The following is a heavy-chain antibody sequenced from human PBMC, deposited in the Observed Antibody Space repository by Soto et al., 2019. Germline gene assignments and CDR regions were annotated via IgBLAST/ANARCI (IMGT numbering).Heavy chain of an antibody. V-gene: IGHV3-30-3*01. CDR3: ARDDQGIELAA. CDR1: GFTFSNYP. D-gene: IGHD6-6*01. Sequence: PGGSLRLSCAASGFTFSNYPLHWVRQAPGKGLEWVAVISYDATTKYYADSVKGRFTISRDNSKNTLYLQMNSLRAEDTAVYYCARDDQGIELAAWGQGTLVTVSS. J-gene: IGHJ4*02. CDR2: ISYDATTK.